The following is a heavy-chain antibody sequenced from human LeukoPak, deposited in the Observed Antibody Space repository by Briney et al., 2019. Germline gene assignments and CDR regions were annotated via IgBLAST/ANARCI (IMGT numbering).Heavy chain of an antibody. Sequence: PGGSLRLSCAASGFTFSSYGMHWVRQAPGKGLEWVAFIRYDGSNKCYADSVKGRFTISRDNSKNTLYLQMNSLRAEDTAVYYCAKVQYSSGWVLYYYYYMDVWGRGTTVTVSS. CDR1: GFTFSSYG. CDR2: IRYDGSNK. D-gene: IGHD6-19*01. V-gene: IGHV3-30*02. CDR3: AKVQYSSGWVLYYYYYMDV. J-gene: IGHJ6*03.